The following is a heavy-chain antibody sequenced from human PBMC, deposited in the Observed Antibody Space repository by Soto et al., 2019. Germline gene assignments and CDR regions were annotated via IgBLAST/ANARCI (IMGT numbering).Heavy chain of an antibody. V-gene: IGHV3-48*01. CDR2: ISSSSSII. CDR3: ASSKFGYFDS. Sequence: PGGSLRLSCAASAFTFSSYNMNWVRQAPGKGLEWVSYISSSSSIIYYTDSVKGRFTISRDNAKSSLFLQMNSLRAEDTAVYYCASSKFGYFDSWGQGSVVTVSS. J-gene: IGHJ4*02. CDR1: AFTFSSYN. D-gene: IGHD3-10*01.